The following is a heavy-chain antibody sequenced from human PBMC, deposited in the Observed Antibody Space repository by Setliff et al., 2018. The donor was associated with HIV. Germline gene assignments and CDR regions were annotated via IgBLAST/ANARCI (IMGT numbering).Heavy chain of an antibody. CDR2: IRYSESP. CDR1: GGSISSTTYY. V-gene: IGHV4-39*02. Sequence: PSVTLPLTCTVPGGSISSTTYYWGWIRQPPGKGLEWIGYIRYSESPYYSASPSYNPSLKSRVTMYIDTSKNQFSLNLASVTAADTAVYYCARDDSVWGGNNWFETWGQGTLVTVSS. D-gene: IGHD3-16*01. CDR3: ARDDSVWGGNNWFET. J-gene: IGHJ5*02.